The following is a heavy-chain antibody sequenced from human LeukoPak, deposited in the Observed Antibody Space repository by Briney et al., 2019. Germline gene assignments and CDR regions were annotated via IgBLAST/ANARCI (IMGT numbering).Heavy chain of an antibody. D-gene: IGHD1-26*01. CDR1: GFTFSTNW. J-gene: IGHJ3*02. V-gene: IGHV3-30*18. Sequence: PGGSLRLSCAASGFTFSTNWMHWVRQAPGKGLEWVTVISYDGSNKYYADSVKGRFTISRDNSNNTLYLQMNSLRAEDTAVYYCAKEHSGAYFGAFDIWGQGTMVTVSS. CDR2: ISYDGSNK. CDR3: AKEHSGAYFGAFDI.